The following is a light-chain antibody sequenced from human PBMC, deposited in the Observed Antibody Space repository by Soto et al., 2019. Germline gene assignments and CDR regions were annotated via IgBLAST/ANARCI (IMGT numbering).Light chain of an antibody. CDR1: SSNIGAGYD. J-gene: IGLJ1*01. CDR3: QSYDSSLSGSWV. V-gene: IGLV1-40*01. Sequence: QSALTQPPSASGSPGQSVTISCTGSSSNIGAGYDVHWYQQLPGTAPKLLIYGNSNRPSGVPDRFSGSKSGTSASLAITGLQAEDEADYYCQSYDSSLSGSWVFGTGTKLTVL. CDR2: GNS.